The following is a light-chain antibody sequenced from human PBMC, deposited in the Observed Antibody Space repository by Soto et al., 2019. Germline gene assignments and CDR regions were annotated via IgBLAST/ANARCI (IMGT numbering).Light chain of an antibody. CDR3: SSYTSSSTLVV. CDR2: DVS. V-gene: IGLV2-14*01. Sequence: QSALTQPASVSGSPGQSITISCTGTSSDVGGYNYVSWYQQHPGKAPKLMIYDVSNRPSGVSNLFSASKSGNTASRTISGLQAEDEADYYCSSYTSSSTLVVFGGGTQLTVL. J-gene: IGLJ2*01. CDR1: SSDVGGYNY.